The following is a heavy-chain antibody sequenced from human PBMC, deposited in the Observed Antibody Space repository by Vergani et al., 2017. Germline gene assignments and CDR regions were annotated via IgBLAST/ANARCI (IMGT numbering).Heavy chain of an antibody. J-gene: IGHJ4*02. Sequence: VQLVETGGGVVQPGGSLRLSCSASGFSFNSYWMHWVRQVPGKGLLWVSRIKSDGSITAYADSVKGRFTISRDDSKRLAYLQLSGLKTEDTAVYFCSRGRGYSFGYSDYWGQGTLVTVSS. CDR2: IKSDGSIT. V-gene: IGHV3-74*03. D-gene: IGHD5-18*01. CDR1: GFSFNSYW. CDR3: SRGRGYSFGYSDY.